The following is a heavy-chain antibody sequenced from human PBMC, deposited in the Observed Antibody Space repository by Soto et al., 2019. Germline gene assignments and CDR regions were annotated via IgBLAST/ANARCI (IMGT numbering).Heavy chain of an antibody. J-gene: IGHJ5*02. CDR2: IDAGNGNT. CDR1: GYTFTTYA. D-gene: IGHD2-15*01. CDR3: AREDRNWFDP. Sequence: QVQLVQSGAEVKKPGASVKVSCKASGYTFTTYAMHWVRQAPGQRLEWMGWIDAGNGNTKYSQKFQGRVTITRDTSASTVYMELSSLRSEDSAVYYCAREDRNWFDPWGQGTLVTVSS. V-gene: IGHV1-3*01.